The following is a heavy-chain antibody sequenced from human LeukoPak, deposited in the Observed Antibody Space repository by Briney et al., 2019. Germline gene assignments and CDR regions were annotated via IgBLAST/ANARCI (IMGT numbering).Heavy chain of an antibody. J-gene: IGHJ5*02. CDR3: ARAGGHNSDWFDP. CDR2: IYYSGST. CDR1: GGSISSGDYY. Sequence: SETLSLTCTVSGGSISSGDYYWSWIRQPPGKGLEWIGYIYYSGSTYYNPPLKSRVTISVDTSKNQFSLKLSSVTAADTAVYYCARAGGHNSDWFDPWGQGTLVTVSS. V-gene: IGHV4-30-4*01. D-gene: IGHD5-24*01.